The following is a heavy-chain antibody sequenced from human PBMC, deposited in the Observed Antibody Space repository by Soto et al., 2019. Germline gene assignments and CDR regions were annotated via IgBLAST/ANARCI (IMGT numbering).Heavy chain of an antibody. CDR3: ARRV. V-gene: IGHV3-23*01. J-gene: IGHJ4*02. CDR1: GFTFNNFP. Sequence: EVQVSDSGGGLVQPGGSLRLSCATSGFTFNNFPMNWVRQAPGKGLEWVLGISAGGDRTYYAASVKGRFTIFRDNPKNSVSLRMNSLRVEDTAVYYCARRVWGQGTLVTVSS. CDR2: ISAGGDRT.